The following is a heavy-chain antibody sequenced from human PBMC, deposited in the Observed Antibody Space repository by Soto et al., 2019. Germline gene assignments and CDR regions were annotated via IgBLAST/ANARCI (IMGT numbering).Heavy chain of an antibody. CDR2: ISAYNGNT. CDR1: GYTFTSYG. Sequence: QVQLVQSGAEVKKPGASVKVSCKASGYTFTSYGISWVRQAPGQGLEWMGWISAYNGNTNYAQKLQDRVTMTTDTSTSTAYMELRSLRSDDTAVYYCARDPPYDSSGYHTSGEHGNPGDYWGQGTLVTVSS. CDR3: ARDPPYDSSGYHTSGEHGNPGDY. V-gene: IGHV1-18*01. D-gene: IGHD3-22*01. J-gene: IGHJ4*02.